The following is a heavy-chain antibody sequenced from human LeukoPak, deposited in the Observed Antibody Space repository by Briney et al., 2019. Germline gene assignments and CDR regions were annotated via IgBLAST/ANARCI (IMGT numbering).Heavy chain of an antibody. V-gene: IGHV3-23*01. J-gene: IGHJ4*02. CDR2: ISGSGGTT. Sequence: PGGSLRLSCAASGFTFSSYTMSWVRPAPGKGLEWISAISGSGGTTFYADSVKGRFTISRDNANNTVYLRVNSLRAEDTALYYCAKGSCTGGNCRKDLEYWGQGTLVTVSS. CDR3: AKGSCTGGNCRKDLEY. D-gene: IGHD2-15*01. CDR1: GFTFSSYT.